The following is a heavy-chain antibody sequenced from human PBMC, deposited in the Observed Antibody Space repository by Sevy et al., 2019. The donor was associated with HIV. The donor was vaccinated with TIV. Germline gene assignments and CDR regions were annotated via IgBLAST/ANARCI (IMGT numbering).Heavy chain of an antibody. Sequence: GGSLRLSCAASGFTFSSYWMHWVRQAPGKGLVWVSVIYSGGSTYYADSVKGRFTISRDNSKNTLYLQMNSLRAEDTAVYYCARGPRGYSYPYYFDYWGQGTLVTVSS. CDR1: GFTFSSYW. CDR2: IYSGGST. J-gene: IGHJ4*02. V-gene: IGHV3-53*01. CDR3: ARGPRGYSYPYYFDY. D-gene: IGHD5-18*01.